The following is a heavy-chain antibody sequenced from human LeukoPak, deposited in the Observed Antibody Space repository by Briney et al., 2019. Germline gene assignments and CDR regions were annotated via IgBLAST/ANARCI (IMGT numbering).Heavy chain of an antibody. J-gene: IGHJ4*02. CDR1: GGTFSSYA. V-gene: IGHV1-69*04. Sequence: SVKVSCKASGGTFSSYAISWVRQAPGQGLEWMGRIIPILGIANYAQKFQGRVTITADKSTSTAYMELSSLRSEDTAVYYCARVYSSSHYFDYWGQGTLVTVSS. CDR3: ARVYSSSHYFDY. CDR2: IIPILGIA. D-gene: IGHD6-13*01.